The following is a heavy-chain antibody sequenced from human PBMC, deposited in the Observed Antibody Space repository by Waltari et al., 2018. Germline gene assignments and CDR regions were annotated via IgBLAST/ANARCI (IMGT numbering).Heavy chain of an antibody. D-gene: IGHD4-17*01. J-gene: IGHJ3*02. Sequence: QLQLQESGSGLVKPSQTLSLTCAVSGGSISSGGYSWSWIRQPPGKGLEWIGYIYHSGSTYYNPSLKSRVTISVDRSKNQFSLKLSSVTAADTAVYYCARVTVGDYGPGAFDIWGQGTMVTVSS. V-gene: IGHV4-30-2*01. CDR2: IYHSGST. CDR3: ARVTVGDYGPGAFDI. CDR1: GGSISSGGYS.